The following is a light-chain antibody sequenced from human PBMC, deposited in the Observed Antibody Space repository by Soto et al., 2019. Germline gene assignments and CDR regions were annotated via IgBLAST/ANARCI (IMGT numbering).Light chain of an antibody. CDR3: QQRIDWPPT. Sequence: EIVTTQSPDTLSVSPGERATLSCRASQSVSNNLAWYQQRPGQAPRLLIYGASTRATGIPARFSGSGSGTDFTLAISSLDPEDFAVYYCQQRIDWPPTFGQGTRLEIK. V-gene: IGKV3D-15*01. J-gene: IGKJ5*01. CDR2: GAS. CDR1: QSVSNN.